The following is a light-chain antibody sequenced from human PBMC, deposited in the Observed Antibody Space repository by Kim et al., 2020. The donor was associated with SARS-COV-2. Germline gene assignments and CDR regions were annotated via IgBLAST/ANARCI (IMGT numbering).Light chain of an antibody. CDR2: DVT. CDR1: SSDVGVYNY. J-gene: IGLJ1*01. Sequence: GQSVTISCTGTSSDVGVYNYVSWYQQHPGKAPKVMIYDVTKRPSGVPDRFSGSKSGNTASLTISGLQAEDEADYYCWSYAGNSLYVFGIGTKVTVL. CDR3: WSYAGNSLYV. V-gene: IGLV2-11*01.